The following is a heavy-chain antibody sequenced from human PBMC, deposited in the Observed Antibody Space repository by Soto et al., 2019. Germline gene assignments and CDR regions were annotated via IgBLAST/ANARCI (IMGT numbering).Heavy chain of an antibody. D-gene: IGHD1-1*01. CDR3: ARDASANGYFDWDFDL. CDR2: IANDASSE. J-gene: IGHJ2*01. CDR1: GFTFSNSP. V-gene: IGHV3-30-3*01. Sequence: QVQLVESGGGVVQSGGSLRLSCAASGFTFSNSPMHWLRQAPGKGLEWVAIIANDASSEHYADSVKGRFTISRDNAENTLYLQMNSLRTEDTALYYCARDASANGYFDWDFDLWGRGTLVTVSS.